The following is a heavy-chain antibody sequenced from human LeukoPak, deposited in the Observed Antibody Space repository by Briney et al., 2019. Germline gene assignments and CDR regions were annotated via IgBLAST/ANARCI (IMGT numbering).Heavy chain of an antibody. D-gene: IGHD1-14*01. CDR2: ISRSGDSI. Sequence: GGSLRLSCSAFGFTFSSYAMHWVRQAPGKGLEYVSAISRSGDSIYYADSVKGRISISRDNSKNTLYLQMSSLRAEDTAVYYCVKGTYTAAHWGQGTLVTVSS. CDR3: VKGTYTAAH. CDR1: GFTFSSYA. J-gene: IGHJ4*02. V-gene: IGHV3-64D*06.